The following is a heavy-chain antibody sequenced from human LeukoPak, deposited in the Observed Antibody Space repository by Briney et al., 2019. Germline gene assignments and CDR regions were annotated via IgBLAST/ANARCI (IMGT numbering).Heavy chain of an antibody. D-gene: IGHD3-10*01. J-gene: IGHJ4*02. Sequence: PGGSLRLSCAASGFTVSSNYMSWVRQAPGKGLGWVSILYSAGSTYYADSVRGRFTIARDSSKNTVRLQMNSLRAEDTAVYYCASGGMGARKYYSDPFHYWGQGTLVTVSS. CDR3: ASGGMGARKYYSDPFHY. V-gene: IGHV3-53*01. CDR1: GFTVSSNY. CDR2: LYSAGST.